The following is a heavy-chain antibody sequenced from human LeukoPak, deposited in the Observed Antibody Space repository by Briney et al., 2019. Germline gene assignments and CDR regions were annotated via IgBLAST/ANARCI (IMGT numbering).Heavy chain of an antibody. Sequence: SVKVSCKASGGTFSSYAISWVRQAPGQGLEWMGGIIPIFGTANYAQKLQGRVTMTTDTSTSTAYMELRSLRSDDTAVYYCARDLQRTIFGVVYLDYWGQGTLVTVSS. CDR3: ARDLQRTIFGVVYLDY. D-gene: IGHD3-3*01. CDR1: GGTFSSYA. CDR2: IIPIFGTA. J-gene: IGHJ4*02. V-gene: IGHV1-69*05.